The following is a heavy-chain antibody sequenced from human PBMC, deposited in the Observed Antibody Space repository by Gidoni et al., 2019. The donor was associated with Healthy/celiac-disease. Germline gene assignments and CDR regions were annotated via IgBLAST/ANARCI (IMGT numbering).Heavy chain of an antibody. V-gene: IGHV1-69*01. J-gene: IGHJ6*02. D-gene: IGHD2-15*01. Sequence: QVQLVQPGAEVKKPGSAVKVSCKATAGTFSSYAISWVRQAPGQGLAWMGGVIPLLCPANSAQRFQGSVTITAYESTSTAYMELSSLRSEDTSVFYCAGVGSAGSSWSYYYYGIDVWGQGTTVTVSS. CDR1: AGTFSSYA. CDR2: VIPLLCPA. CDR3: AGVGSAGSSWSYYYYGIDV.